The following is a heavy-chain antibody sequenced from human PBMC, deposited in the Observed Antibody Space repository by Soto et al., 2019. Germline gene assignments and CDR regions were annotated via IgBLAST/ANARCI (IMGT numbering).Heavy chain of an antibody. V-gene: IGHV4-59*01. CDR2: IYYSGST. D-gene: IGHD3-10*01. CDR1: GGSISSYY. J-gene: IGHJ6*02. CDR3: ARXXLGEVRGGRYCYGMDV. Sequence: SETLSLTCTVSGGSISSYYWSWIRQPPGKGLEWIGYIYYSGSTNYNPSLKSXVTISVDTSKNQFSLKLSSVTAADXXVXXCARXXLGEVRGGRYCYGMDVWGQGTTVTVSS.